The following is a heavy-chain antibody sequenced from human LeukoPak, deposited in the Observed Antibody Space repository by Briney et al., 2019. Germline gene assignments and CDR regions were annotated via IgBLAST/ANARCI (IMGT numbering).Heavy chain of an antibody. Sequence: SETLSLTCAVYGGSFSGYYWSWIRQPPGKGLEWIGEINHSGSTNYNPSLKSRVTISVDTSKNQFSLKLSSVTAADTAVYYCARRRNWGSFDLWGRGTLVTVSS. D-gene: IGHD7-27*01. V-gene: IGHV4-34*01. CDR2: INHSGST. CDR1: GGSFSGYY. CDR3: ARRRNWGSFDL. J-gene: IGHJ2*01.